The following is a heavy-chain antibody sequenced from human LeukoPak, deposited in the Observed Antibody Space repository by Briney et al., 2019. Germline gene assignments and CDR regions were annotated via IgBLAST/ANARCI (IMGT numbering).Heavy chain of an antibody. D-gene: IGHD3-10*01. J-gene: IGHJ4*02. V-gene: IGHV3-7*03. CDR2: IKEDGSEK. CDR3: AKVRYYYGSGSYSPPFDY. Sequence: PGGSLRLSCAASGFTFSSYAMHWVRQAPGKGLEWVADIKEDGSEKYYVDSVKGRFTISRDNTKNSVYLQMFSLRAEDTAVYYCAKVRYYYGSGSYSPPFDYWGQGTLVTVSS. CDR1: GFTFSSYA.